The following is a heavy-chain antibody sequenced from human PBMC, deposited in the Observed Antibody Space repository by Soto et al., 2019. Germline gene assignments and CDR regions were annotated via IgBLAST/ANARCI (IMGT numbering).Heavy chain of an antibody. CDR1: GFAFSPYG. CDR2: ITSTGGTT. J-gene: IGHJ4*02. D-gene: IGHD1-20*01. CDR3: AKVGISGTKYFEY. Sequence: EVQLLESGGGLAQPGGSLRLSCAASGFAFSPYGMSWVRQAPGKGLEWVSSITSTGGTTYYADSVKGRFTISRDNSKNSLYLQMNIWIAEVTAVYYCAKVGISGTKYFEYWCQGTLVTVSS. V-gene: IGHV3-23*01.